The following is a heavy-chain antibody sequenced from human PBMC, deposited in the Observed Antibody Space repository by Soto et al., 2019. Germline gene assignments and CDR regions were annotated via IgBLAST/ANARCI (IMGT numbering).Heavy chain of an antibody. V-gene: IGHV3-53*02. Sequence: EVQLVETGGDLIQPGGSLRLSCAVSGFTVSSNHMSWVRQAPGKGLEWVSIIDSGGRTYYEDSVMGRFTISRDTSKSTLFLQMNSLRVADSDVYYFAADAKGIPFDYWGQGTLVTVSS. CDR1: GFTVSSNH. CDR2: IDSGGRT. CDR3: AADAKGIPFDY. J-gene: IGHJ4*02.